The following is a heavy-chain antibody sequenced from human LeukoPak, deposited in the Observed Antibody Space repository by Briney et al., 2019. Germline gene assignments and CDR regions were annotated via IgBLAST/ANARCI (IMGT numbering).Heavy chain of an antibody. CDR1: GFTFRNYG. CDR2: IPDSAGTT. D-gene: IGHD6-13*01. CDR3: AKGKISAADAIDS. J-gene: IGHJ4*02. V-gene: IGHV3-23*01. Sequence: GRSLTLSCAASGFTFRNYGMLWVRQAPGRGLEWVSSIPDSAGTTYYADSVKGRFTISRDNSKNTLCLQMNSLRAEDTAVYYCAKGKISAADAIDSWGQGTLVTVSS.